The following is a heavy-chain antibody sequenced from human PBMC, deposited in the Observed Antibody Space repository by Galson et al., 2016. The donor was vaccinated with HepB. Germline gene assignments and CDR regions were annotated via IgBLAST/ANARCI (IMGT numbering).Heavy chain of an antibody. CDR1: GFTFYKYW. Sequence: SLRLSCAASGFTFYKYWMHWVRQVPGKGLVWVSRINSDGSSTYCADSVKGRFTMSRDNAQKSLFLQMTSLRAEDTAVYYCARENFWKLDHWGRGTPVTVSS. V-gene: IGHV3-74*01. CDR3: ARENFWKLDH. CDR2: INSDGSST. D-gene: IGHD3-3*01. J-gene: IGHJ5*02.